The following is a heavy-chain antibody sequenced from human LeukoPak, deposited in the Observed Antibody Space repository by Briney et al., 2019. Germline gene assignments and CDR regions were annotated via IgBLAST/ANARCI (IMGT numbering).Heavy chain of an antibody. Sequence: GGSLRLSCAASGFTFSSYGMHWVRQAPGKGLEWVAVIWYDGSNKYYADSVKGRFTISRDNSKNTLYLQMNSLRAEDTAVYYCARDRSSGDYIFDYWGQGTLVTVSS. D-gene: IGHD4-17*01. CDR1: GFTFSSYG. CDR3: ARDRSSGDYIFDY. V-gene: IGHV3-33*01. CDR2: IWYDGSNK. J-gene: IGHJ4*02.